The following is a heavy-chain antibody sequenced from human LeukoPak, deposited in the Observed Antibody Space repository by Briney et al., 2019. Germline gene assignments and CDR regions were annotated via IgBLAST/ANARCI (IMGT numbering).Heavy chain of an antibody. Sequence: SETLSLTCSVSGGSLNTGGNYRSWIRQPPGKGLEWIAYIYYSGSANYNPSLKSRVTISIDTSKNQFSLKLTSVTAGDTAVYYCARDSSRSGGTCYDTWGQGTLVTVSS. V-gene: IGHV4-61*08. CDR2: IYYSGSA. CDR3: ARDSSRSGGTCYDT. D-gene: IGHD2-15*01. J-gene: IGHJ5*02. CDR1: GGSLNTGGNY.